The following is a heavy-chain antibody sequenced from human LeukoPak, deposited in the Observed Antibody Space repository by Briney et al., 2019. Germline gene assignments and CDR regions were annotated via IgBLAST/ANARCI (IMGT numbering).Heavy chain of an antibody. V-gene: IGHV3-23*01. CDR3: AKDFWSGYYPNC. D-gene: IGHD3-3*01. CDR2: IGGSSGST. J-gene: IGHJ4*02. CDR1: GFTFSSYA. Sequence: GGSLRLSCAASGFTFSSYAMSWVRQAPGKGLEWVSVIGGSSGSTYYADSVKGRFTISRDNSKNTLYLQMNSLRAEDTAVCYCAKDFWSGYYPNCWGQGTLATVSS.